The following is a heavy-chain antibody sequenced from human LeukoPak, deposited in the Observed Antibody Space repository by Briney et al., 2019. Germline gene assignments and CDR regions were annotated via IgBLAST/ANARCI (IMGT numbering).Heavy chain of an antibody. CDR3: TRDHRIVGATRLECYFDY. J-gene: IGHJ4*02. Sequence: PGGSLRLAYAAAGFTFSSYSMKRARQATGEGQKWVSYISSSSSTIYYADSGKGRFAISRDDAKNSLYLQMNSLRAEDTAVYYCTRDHRIVGATRLECYFDYWGQGTLVTVSS. V-gene: IGHV3-48*01. CDR2: ISSSSSTI. D-gene: IGHD1-26*01. CDR1: GFTFSSYS.